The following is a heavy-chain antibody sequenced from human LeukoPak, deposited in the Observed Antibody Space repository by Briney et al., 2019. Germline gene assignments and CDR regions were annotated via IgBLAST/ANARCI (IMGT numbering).Heavy chain of an antibody. Sequence: SQTLSLTCAVSGGSISSGGYSWSWIRQPPGKGLEWIGYIYHSGSTYYNPSLKSRVTISVDRSKNQFSLKLSSVTAADTAVYYCARGAITGTSLVYWGQGTLVTVSS. CDR2: IYHSGST. J-gene: IGHJ4*02. CDR3: ARGAITGTSLVY. V-gene: IGHV4-30-2*01. CDR1: GGSISSGGYS. D-gene: IGHD1-20*01.